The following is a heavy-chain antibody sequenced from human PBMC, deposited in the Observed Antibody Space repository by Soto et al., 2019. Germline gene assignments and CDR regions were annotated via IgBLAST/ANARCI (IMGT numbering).Heavy chain of an antibody. CDR3: ARNSGFAYYGMDV. CDR2: IYTGGST. V-gene: IGHV4-4*07. CDR1: RASIRSYY. J-gene: IGHJ6*01. D-gene: IGHD6-19*01. Sequence: SETLSLTCAISRASIRSYYWGCHRKPAGKGLEWIGRIYTGGSTNYNPSIKSRVTMSVDTSKNQFSLKLSSVTAADTAVYYCARNSGFAYYGMDVWGQGTTVTVS.